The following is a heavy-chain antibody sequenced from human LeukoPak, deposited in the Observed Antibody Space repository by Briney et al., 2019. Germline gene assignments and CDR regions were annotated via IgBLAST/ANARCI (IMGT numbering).Heavy chain of an antibody. CDR3: VTWPGAYYGEDY. J-gene: IGHJ4*02. CDR1: GFTVSTNF. Sequence: PGGSLRLSCAASGFTVSTNFMSWVRQAPGKGLESVSVIYGGGDTYYADSVKGRFTISRDNSKNTVYLQMNSLRVEDTAVYYCVTWPGAYYGEDYWGQGTLVTVSS. V-gene: IGHV3-53*01. CDR2: IYGGGDT. D-gene: IGHD1-26*01.